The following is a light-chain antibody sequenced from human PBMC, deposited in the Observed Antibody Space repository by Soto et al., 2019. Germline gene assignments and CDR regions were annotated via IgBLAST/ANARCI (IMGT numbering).Light chain of an antibody. J-gene: IGKJ3*01. Sequence: DIQLTQSPSFLSASVGDRVTITCRASQGISSYLAWYQQKPGKAPKLLIYAASTLQSGVPSRFSGSGSGTEFTLTTSSLQPEDFATYYCQQLNSYVFTFGPGTKVDIK. V-gene: IGKV1-9*01. CDR2: AAS. CDR3: QQLNSYVFT. CDR1: QGISSY.